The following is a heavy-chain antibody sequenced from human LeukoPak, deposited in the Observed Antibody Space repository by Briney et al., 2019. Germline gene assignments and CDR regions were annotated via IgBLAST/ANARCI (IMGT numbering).Heavy chain of an antibody. Sequence: QPGGSLRLSCAASGFTFSSYGMHWVRQAPGKGLEWVAVISYDGSNKYYADSVKGRFTISRDNSRNTLYLQMNSLRAEDTAVYYCAKDWAAGSSWYNPPWGQGTLVTVSS. CDR3: AKDWAAGSSWYNPP. CDR2: ISYDGSNK. V-gene: IGHV3-30*18. CDR1: GFTFSSYG. D-gene: IGHD6-13*01. J-gene: IGHJ5*02.